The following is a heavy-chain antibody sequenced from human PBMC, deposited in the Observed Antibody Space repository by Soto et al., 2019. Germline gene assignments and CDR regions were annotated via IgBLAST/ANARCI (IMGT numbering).Heavy chain of an antibody. CDR3: VKNLGYNSGWCSIDY. V-gene: IGHV3-30*18. CDR2: ISYDGSNK. Sequence: GGSLRLSCAASGFTFSNYGMHWVRQAPGKGLEWVAVISYDGSNKYYADSVKGRFTISRDNSKNTLYLQMNSLRVEDTAMYYCVKNLGYNSGWCSIDYWCQGLLVT. CDR1: GFTFSNYG. D-gene: IGHD6-19*01. J-gene: IGHJ4*02.